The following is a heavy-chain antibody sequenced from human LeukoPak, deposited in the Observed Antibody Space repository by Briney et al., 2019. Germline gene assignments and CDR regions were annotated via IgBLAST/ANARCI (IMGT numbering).Heavy chain of an antibody. CDR2: IYRDGST. CDR3: ARVEAAYDAFDI. D-gene: IGHD6-25*01. J-gene: IGHJ3*02. V-gene: IGHV3-53*01. CDR1: EFTVSSNY. Sequence: GRSLRLSCIASEFTVSSNYMSWVRQAPGKGLEWVSIIYRDGSTYYADSVKGRFTISRDNSKNTVYLQMNSLRAEDTAVYYCARVEAAYDAFDIWGQGTMVTVSS.